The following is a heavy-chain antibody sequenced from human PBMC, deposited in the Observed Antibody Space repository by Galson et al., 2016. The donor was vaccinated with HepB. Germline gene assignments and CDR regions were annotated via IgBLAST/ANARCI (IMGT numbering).Heavy chain of an antibody. D-gene: IGHD1-14*01. CDR3: ARELDHSFYFDY. Sequence: SVKVSCRASGYTFNTYNMHWVRQAPGQGLGWMGIIKPSGGNTIYAQKFQDRITMTRDTSTSTVYMELISLRSEDTAVYYCARELDHSFYFDYWGQGTLPTVSS. CDR1: GYTFNTYN. J-gene: IGHJ4*02. V-gene: IGHV1-46*02. CDR2: IKPSGGNT.